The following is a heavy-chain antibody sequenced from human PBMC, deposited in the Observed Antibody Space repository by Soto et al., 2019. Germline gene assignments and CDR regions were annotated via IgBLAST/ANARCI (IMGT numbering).Heavy chain of an antibody. Sequence: SETLSLTCAVYGGSFSGYYWSWIRQPPGKGLEWIGEINHSGSTNYNPSLKSRVTISVDTSKNQFSLKLSSVTAADTAVYYCARAPLLVRGVKNWFDPWGQGTLVTVSS. J-gene: IGHJ5*02. CDR1: GGSFSGYY. CDR2: INHSGST. CDR3: ARAPLLVRGVKNWFDP. V-gene: IGHV4-34*01. D-gene: IGHD3-10*01.